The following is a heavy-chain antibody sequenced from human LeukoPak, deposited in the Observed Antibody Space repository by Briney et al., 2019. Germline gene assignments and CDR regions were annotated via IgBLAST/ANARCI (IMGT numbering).Heavy chain of an antibody. D-gene: IGHD2-21*02. V-gene: IGHV3-30*02. CDR2: IQNDGSNK. Sequence: GGSLRLSCAASGFTFSLYGIHWVRQAPGKGLEWVAFIQNDGSNKYYADSVKGRFTISRDNSKNALYLQMNSLRPDDTAMYYCAKDRIVLVTATFDYWGQGTLVTVSS. J-gene: IGHJ4*02. CDR1: GFTFSLYG. CDR3: AKDRIVLVTATFDY.